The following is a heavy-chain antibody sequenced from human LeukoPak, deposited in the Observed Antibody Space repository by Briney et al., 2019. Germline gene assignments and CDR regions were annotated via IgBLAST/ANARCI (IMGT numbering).Heavy chain of an antibody. Sequence: GGSLRLSCAASGFTFSSNYMSWVRQAPGKGLEWVSVIYSGGSTYYADSVKGRFTISRDNSKNTLYLQMNSLRAEDTAVYYCAKDRYSSSWYGRALDYWGQGTLVTVSS. V-gene: IGHV3-53*01. D-gene: IGHD6-13*01. CDR1: GFTFSSNY. J-gene: IGHJ4*02. CDR3: AKDRYSSSWYGRALDY. CDR2: IYSGGST.